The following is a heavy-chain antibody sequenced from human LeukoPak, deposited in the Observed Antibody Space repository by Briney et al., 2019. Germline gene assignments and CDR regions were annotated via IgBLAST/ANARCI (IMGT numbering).Heavy chain of an antibody. V-gene: IGHV4-59*01. CDR2: IYYSGST. Sequence: SETLSLTCTVSGVSISGYYWSWIRQPPGKGLEWIGYIYYSGSTNYNPSLKSRVTISVDTSKNQFSLNLNSVTAADTAVYYCARVVHVGMGNSARYYGMDVWGQGTTVTVSS. D-gene: IGHD6-13*01. J-gene: IGHJ6*02. CDR1: GVSISGYY. CDR3: ARVVHVGMGNSARYYGMDV.